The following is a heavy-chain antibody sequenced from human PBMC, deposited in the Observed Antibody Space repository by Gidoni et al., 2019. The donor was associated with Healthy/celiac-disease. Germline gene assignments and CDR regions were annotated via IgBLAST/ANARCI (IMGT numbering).Heavy chain of an antibody. J-gene: IGHJ4*02. Sequence: QVQLQESGPGLVKPSETLSLTCTVSGGSVSSGSYYWSWIRQPPGKGLEWIGYIYYSGSTNYNPSLKSRVTISVDTSKNQFSLKLSSVTAADTAVYYCARDLGDAHGGYWGQGTLVTVSS. CDR2: IYYSGST. D-gene: IGHD3-10*01. CDR1: GGSVSSGSYY. CDR3: ARDLGDAHGGY. V-gene: IGHV4-61*01.